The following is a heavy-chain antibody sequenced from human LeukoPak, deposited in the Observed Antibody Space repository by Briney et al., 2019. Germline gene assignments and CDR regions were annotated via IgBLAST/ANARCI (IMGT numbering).Heavy chain of an antibody. CDR3: ARDATPYCSGGSCKPRGLDY. D-gene: IGHD2-15*01. J-gene: IGHJ4*02. Sequence: PWGSLRLSCAASGFTFSSYGMHWVRQAPGKGLEWVAVIWYAGSNKYYADSVKGRFTISRDNSKNTLYLQMNSLRAEDTAVYYCARDATPYCSGGSCKPRGLDYWGQGTLVTVSS. CDR2: IWYAGSNK. CDR1: GFTFSSYG. V-gene: IGHV3-33*01.